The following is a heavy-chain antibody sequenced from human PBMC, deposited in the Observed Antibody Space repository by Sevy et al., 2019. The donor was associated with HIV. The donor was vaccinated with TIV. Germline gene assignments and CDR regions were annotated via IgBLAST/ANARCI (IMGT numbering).Heavy chain of an antibody. V-gene: IGHV4-59*01. Sequence: SETLSLTCTVSGGSISSYYWSWIRQPPGKGLEWIGYIYYSGSTNYNPSLKSRVTISVDTSKNQFSPKLSSVTAADTAVYYCARVPYDFWSGYPNWFDPWGQGTLVTVSS. CDR3: ARVPYDFWSGYPNWFDP. D-gene: IGHD3-3*01. CDR1: GGSISSYY. J-gene: IGHJ5*02. CDR2: IYYSGST.